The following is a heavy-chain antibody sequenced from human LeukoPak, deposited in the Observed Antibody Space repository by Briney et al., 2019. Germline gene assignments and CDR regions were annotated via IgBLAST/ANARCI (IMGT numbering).Heavy chain of an antibody. Sequence: SETLPLTCAVYGGSFSGYYWSRIRQPPGKGLEWIGEINHSGSTNYNPSLKSRVTISVDTSKNQFSLKLSSVTAADTAVYYCARGIRWELLGYFDYWGQGTLVTVSS. J-gene: IGHJ4*02. CDR1: GGSFSGYY. CDR3: ARGIRWELLGYFDY. V-gene: IGHV4-34*01. D-gene: IGHD1-26*01. CDR2: INHSGST.